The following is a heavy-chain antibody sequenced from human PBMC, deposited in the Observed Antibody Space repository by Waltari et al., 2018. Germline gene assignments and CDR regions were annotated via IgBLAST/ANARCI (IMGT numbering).Heavy chain of an antibody. V-gene: IGHV1-69*05. CDR2: MIPVFGTA. CDR3: ARDGGIRGYSYGVFDY. Sequence: QVQLVHSGAEVKKPGSSVKVSCKASGGTFSTYAISWVRQAPGQGLEWMGRMIPVFGTANYAQKFQGRVTITTDESTSTAYMELSSLRSEDTAVDYCARDGGIRGYSYGVFDYWGQGTLVTVSS. CDR1: GGTFSTYA. J-gene: IGHJ4*02. D-gene: IGHD5-18*01.